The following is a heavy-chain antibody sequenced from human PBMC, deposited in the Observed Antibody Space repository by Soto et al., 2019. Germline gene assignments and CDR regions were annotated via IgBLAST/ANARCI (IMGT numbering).Heavy chain of an antibody. V-gene: IGHV3-74*03. J-gene: IGHJ4*02. CDR1: GLTFRSYW. Sequence: DVQLVESGGGLVQPGESLRLSCAASGLTFRSYWMHWVRQAPGKGLVWVSRINTDGSVAMYVDSVKGRFTISRDNAKNTLYLHMNSLRDEDTAVYYFVRDMQLCLLDSWGQGTLVTVSS. D-gene: IGHD2-15*01. CDR3: VRDMQLCLLDS. CDR2: INTDGSVA.